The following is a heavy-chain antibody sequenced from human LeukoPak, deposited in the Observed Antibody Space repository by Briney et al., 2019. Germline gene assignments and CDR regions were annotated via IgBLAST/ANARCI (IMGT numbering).Heavy chain of an antibody. D-gene: IGHD3-10*01. CDR2: VTGNGDNT. Sequence: QPGGSLRLSCAASGFTFSSYAMSWVRQAPGKGLEWVSNVTGNGDNTFHADSVKGRFTISRDNSKNMLYLQINSLRAEDTAVYYCGRDRNYFEALHRSYWGQGTLVTVSS. J-gene: IGHJ4*02. CDR3: GRDRNYFEALHRSY. CDR1: GFTFSSYA. V-gene: IGHV3-23*01.